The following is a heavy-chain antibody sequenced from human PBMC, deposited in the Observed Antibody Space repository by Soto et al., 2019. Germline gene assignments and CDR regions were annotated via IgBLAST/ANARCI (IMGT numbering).Heavy chain of an antibody. V-gene: IGHV4-31*03. J-gene: IGHJ4*02. Sequence: SETLSLTCTVSGGSISSGGYYWSWIRQHPGKGLEWIGYIYYSGSTYYNPSLKSRVTISVDTSKNQFSLRLSSVTAADTAVYYCARTLYDILTRYVDYWGQGTLVTVSS. CDR2: IYYSGST. CDR3: ARTLYDILTRYVDY. D-gene: IGHD3-9*01. CDR1: GGSISSGGYY.